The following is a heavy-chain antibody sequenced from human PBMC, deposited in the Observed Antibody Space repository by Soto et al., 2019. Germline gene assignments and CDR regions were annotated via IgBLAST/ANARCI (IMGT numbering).Heavy chain of an antibody. V-gene: IGHV4-30-2*01. D-gene: IGHD1-1*01. Sequence: PSETLSLTCAVSVGSISSGGHTWSWVRQPPGKGLEWIGNIYQSGGTHYNPSLKSRVTISVDRSMNQFSLNLSSVTAADTAVYYCAGAYNIDAFDIWGPGTMVTVSS. CDR2: IYQSGGT. J-gene: IGHJ3*02. CDR3: AGAYNIDAFDI. CDR1: VGSISSGGHT.